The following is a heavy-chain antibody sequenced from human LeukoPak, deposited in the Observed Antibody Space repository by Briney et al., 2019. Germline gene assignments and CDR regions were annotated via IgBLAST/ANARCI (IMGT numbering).Heavy chain of an antibody. CDR1: GFTFSSYS. CDR3: ARFECSSTSCPNYYYYYGMDV. D-gene: IGHD2-2*01. J-gene: IGHJ6*02. Sequence: GGSLRLSCAASGFTFSSYSMNWVRQAPGKGLEWVSSISSSSYIYYADSVKGRFTISRDNAKNSLYLQMNSLRAEDTAVYYCARFECSSTSCPNYYYYYGMDVWGQGTTVTVSS. CDR2: ISSSSYI. V-gene: IGHV3-21*01.